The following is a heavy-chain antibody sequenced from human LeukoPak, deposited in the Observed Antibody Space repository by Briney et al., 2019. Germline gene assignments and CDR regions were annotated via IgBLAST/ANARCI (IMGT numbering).Heavy chain of an antibody. J-gene: IGHJ6*03. Sequence: GASVKVSCKASGYTFTSYYMHWVRQAPGQGLEWMGIINPSGGSTSYAQKFQGRVTMTRDMSTSTVYMELSSLRSEDTAVYYCARVSSSWYNYYYYMDVWGKGTTVTISS. CDR3: ARVSSSWYNYYYYMDV. V-gene: IGHV1-46*01. CDR1: GYTFTSYY. CDR2: INPSGGST. D-gene: IGHD6-13*01.